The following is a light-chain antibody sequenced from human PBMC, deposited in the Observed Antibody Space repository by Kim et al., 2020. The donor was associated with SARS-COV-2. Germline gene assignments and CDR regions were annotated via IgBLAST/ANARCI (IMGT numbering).Light chain of an antibody. CDR2: GAS. CDR3: QQYGSSPPIT. V-gene: IGKV3-20*01. J-gene: IGKJ4*01. CDR1: HSGSSSY. Sequence: EIVLTQSPGTLSLSPGERATLSCRASHSGSSSYLAWYQQKPGQAPRLLIYGASSRATGIPDRFSGSGSGTDFTLTISRLEPEDFAVYYCQQYGSSPPITFGGGTKVDIK.